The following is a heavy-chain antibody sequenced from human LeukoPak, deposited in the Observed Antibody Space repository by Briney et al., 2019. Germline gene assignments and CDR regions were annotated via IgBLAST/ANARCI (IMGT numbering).Heavy chain of an antibody. CDR1: GFTVSSNY. J-gene: IGHJ6*02. Sequence: GGSLRLSWAAFGFTVSSNYMSWVRQAPAKGLEWVSVIYSGGSTYYADSVKGRFTISRDNSKNTLYLQMNSLRAEDTAVYYCAREDTAMVPGRVFYGMDVWGQGTTVTVSS. V-gene: IGHV3-66*02. CDR2: IYSGGST. D-gene: IGHD5-18*01. CDR3: AREDTAMVPGRVFYGMDV.